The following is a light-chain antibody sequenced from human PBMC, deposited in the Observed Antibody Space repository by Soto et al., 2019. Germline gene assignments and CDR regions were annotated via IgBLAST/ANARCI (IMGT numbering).Light chain of an antibody. J-gene: IGKJ1*01. CDR3: QQYGSSGT. CDR2: GAS. CDR1: QSVSSN. Sequence: EIVLTRSPATLSVSPWDRTTLXCRASQSVSSNLAWYQHKPGQAPRLLIYGASNRATGIPDRFSGSGSGTDFTLTISRLEPEDFAVYYCQQYGSSGTFGQGTKVDNK. V-gene: IGKV3-20*01.